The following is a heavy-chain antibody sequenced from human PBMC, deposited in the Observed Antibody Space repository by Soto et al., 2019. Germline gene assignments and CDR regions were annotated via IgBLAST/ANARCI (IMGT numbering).Heavy chain of an antibody. J-gene: IGHJ5*02. CDR3: AKDAVLLWFGELFHNWFDP. Sequence: PGGSLRLSCAASGVTFSGYAMSWVRQAPGEGLEWVSAISGSGGSTYYADSVKGRFTISRDNSKNTLYLQMNSLRAEDTAVYYCAKDAVLLWFGELFHNWFDPWGQGTLVTVSS. V-gene: IGHV3-23*01. D-gene: IGHD3-10*01. CDR1: GVTFSGYA. CDR2: ISGSGGST.